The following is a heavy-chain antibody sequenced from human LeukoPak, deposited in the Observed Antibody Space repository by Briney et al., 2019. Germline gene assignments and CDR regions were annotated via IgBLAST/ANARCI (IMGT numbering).Heavy chain of an antibody. Sequence: PGRSLRLSCAASGFTFGDYAMHWVRQAPGKGLEWVSGMSWNSGSIGYADSVKGRFTISRDNAKNSLYLQMNSLRAEGTAVYYCAKLGLGYCTNGVCYIGYFDYWGQGTLVTVSS. CDR1: GFTFGDYA. CDR3: AKLGLGYCTNGVCYIGYFDY. V-gene: IGHV3-9*01. J-gene: IGHJ4*02. D-gene: IGHD2-8*01. CDR2: MSWNSGSI.